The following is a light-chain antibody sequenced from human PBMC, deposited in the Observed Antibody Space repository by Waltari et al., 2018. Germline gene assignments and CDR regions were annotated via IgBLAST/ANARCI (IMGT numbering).Light chain of an antibody. CDR2: GAS. CDR3: QQYNNWPPGT. J-gene: IGKJ1*01. V-gene: IGKV3-15*01. Sequence: ETVVTQSPATLSVSPGERVPLSCRTSQTIGRSLAWYQQKPGQAPRLVIYGASIRATGIPARFSGSGSETEFALTISGLQSEDFAVYYCQQYNNWPPGTFGQGTKVEI. CDR1: QTIGRS.